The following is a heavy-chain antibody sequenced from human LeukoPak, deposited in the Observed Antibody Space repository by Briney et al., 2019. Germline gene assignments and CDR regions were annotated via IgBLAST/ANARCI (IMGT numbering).Heavy chain of an antibody. V-gene: IGHV3-21*01. CDR1: GFTFSSYS. CDR2: ISSSSSYI. J-gene: IGHJ4*02. CDR3: ARVRSDYGDYGGLD. D-gene: IGHD4-17*01. Sequence: PGGSLRLSCAASGFTFSSYSMNWVRQAPGKGLEWVSSISSSSSYIYYADSVKGRFTISRDNAKNSLYLQMNSLRAEDTAVYYCARVRSDYGDYGGLDWGQGTLATVSS.